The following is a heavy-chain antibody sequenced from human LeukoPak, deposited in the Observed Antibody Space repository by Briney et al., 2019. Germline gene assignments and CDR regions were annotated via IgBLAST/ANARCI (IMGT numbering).Heavy chain of an antibody. J-gene: IGHJ6*02. V-gene: IGHV1-2*02. CDR1: GYTFTVYY. D-gene: IGHD2-2*01. CDR2: INPNSGGT. Sequence: EASVTVSCKASGYTFTVYYMHWVRQAPGQGLERMGWINPNSGGTNYTQKFQGRVTMTRDTSISTAYMELSRLRSDDTAVYYCASIIPRDIVVVPAATDYYYYGMDVWGQGTTVTVSS. CDR3: ASIIPRDIVVVPAATDYYYYGMDV.